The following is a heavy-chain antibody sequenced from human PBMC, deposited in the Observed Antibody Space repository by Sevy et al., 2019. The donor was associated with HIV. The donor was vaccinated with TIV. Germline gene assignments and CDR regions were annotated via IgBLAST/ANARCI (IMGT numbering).Heavy chain of an antibody. Sequence: GGSLRLSCAASGFTFDDYAMHWVRQAPGKGLEWVSGISWNSGSIGYADSVKGRFTISRDNAKNSLYLQMNSLRAEDTALYYSAKDTAYNWNFWYFDYWGQGTLVTVSS. J-gene: IGHJ4*02. V-gene: IGHV3-9*01. CDR1: GFTFDDYA. D-gene: IGHD1-7*01. CDR3: AKDTAYNWNFWYFDY. CDR2: ISWNSGSI.